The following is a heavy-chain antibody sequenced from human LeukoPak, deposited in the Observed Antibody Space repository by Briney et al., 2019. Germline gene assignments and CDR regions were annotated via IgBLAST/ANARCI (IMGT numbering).Heavy chain of an antibody. CDR2: VSNSGDTT. CDR3: ANIGSSTFGSTGF. CDR1: GFTFSTYG. Sequence: GSLRLSCVASGFTFSTYGMIWVRQAPGKGPEWVSLVSNSGDTTNYADSVKGRFTISRDNSKNTLYLQMDSLRAEDTAAYYCANIGSSTFGSTGFWGQGTLVTVSS. D-gene: IGHD3-16*01. V-gene: IGHV3-23*01. J-gene: IGHJ4*02.